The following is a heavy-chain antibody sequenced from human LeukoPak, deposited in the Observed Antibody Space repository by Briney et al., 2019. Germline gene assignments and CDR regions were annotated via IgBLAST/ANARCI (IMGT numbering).Heavy chain of an antibody. Sequence: GGSLRLSCAASGFTFTNYAMSWVRQAPGKGLEWVAVLSYDGSEKYYADSVKGRCTISRDNSKNTVYLQMNSLRAEDTAVYYCAKSSSGWYGGFDYWGQGTLVTVSS. J-gene: IGHJ4*02. V-gene: IGHV3-30*18. CDR1: GFTFTNYA. CDR2: LSYDGSEK. CDR3: AKSSSGWYGGFDY. D-gene: IGHD6-19*01.